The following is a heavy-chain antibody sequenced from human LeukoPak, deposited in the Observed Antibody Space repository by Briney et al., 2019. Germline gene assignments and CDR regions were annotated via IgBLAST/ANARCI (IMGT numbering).Heavy chain of an antibody. J-gene: IGHJ5*02. CDR1: GFTVSSNY. CDR3: ARAPRGADNWFDP. D-gene: IGHD3-10*01. Sequence: GGSLRLSCAASGFTVSSNYMSWVRQAPGKGLEWLSYIGRDSDNILYADSVKGRFTISRDNAKNSLYLQMNSLRDEDTAVYYCARAPRGADNWFDPWGQGTLVIVSS. CDR2: IGRDSDNI. V-gene: IGHV3-48*02.